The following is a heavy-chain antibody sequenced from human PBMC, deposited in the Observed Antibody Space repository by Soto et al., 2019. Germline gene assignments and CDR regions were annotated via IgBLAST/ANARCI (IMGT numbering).Heavy chain of an antibody. Sequence: GSLRLSCAASGFTFSTYWMSWVRQAPGKGLEWVANIKEDGSEKYYVDSVEGRFTISRDNAKNSLYLQMTSLRAEDTALYYCARGWGYFDSSGFPYLYGMDVWGQGTTVTVSS. CDR3: ARGWGYFDSSGFPYLYGMDV. CDR1: GFTFSTYW. D-gene: IGHD3-22*01. CDR2: IKEDGSEK. V-gene: IGHV3-7*01. J-gene: IGHJ6*02.